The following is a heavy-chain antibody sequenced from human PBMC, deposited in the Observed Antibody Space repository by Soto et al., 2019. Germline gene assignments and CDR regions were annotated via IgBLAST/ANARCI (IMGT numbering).Heavy chain of an antibody. V-gene: IGHV4-30-2*01. J-gene: IGHJ5*02. Sequence: SETLSLTCNMSGDSYSISTYSWSWIRPPPGQALQWIGFIYQSGVTSYNPSLASRVSISLDRSNNQCSLKLKAVTAADTAVYFCAGMPYTSGLRFDPWGPGTLVTVSS. CDR2: IYQSGVT. D-gene: IGHD6-19*01. CDR1: GDSYSISTYS. CDR3: AGMPYTSGLRFDP.